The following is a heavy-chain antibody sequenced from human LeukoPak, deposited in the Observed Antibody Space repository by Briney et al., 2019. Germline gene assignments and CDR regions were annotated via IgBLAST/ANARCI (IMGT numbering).Heavy chain of an antibody. J-gene: IGHJ3*02. CDR1: GFTFSSYS. D-gene: IGHD3-16*01. Sequence: GGSLRLSCAASGFTFSSYSMNWVRQAPGKGLEWVSSISSSSSYIYYADSVKGRFTISRDNAKNSLCLQMNSLRAEDTAVYYCARLGGSDAFDIWGQGTMVTVSS. CDR3: ARLGGSDAFDI. CDR2: ISSSSSYI. V-gene: IGHV3-21*01.